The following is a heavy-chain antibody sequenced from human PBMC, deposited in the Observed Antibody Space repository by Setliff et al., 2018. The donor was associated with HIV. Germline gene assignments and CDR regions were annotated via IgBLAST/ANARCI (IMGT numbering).Heavy chain of an antibody. CDR2: INPNSDDT. J-gene: IGHJ4*02. Sequence: ASVKVSCKASGYTFTGYYIHWVRQAPGQGLEWMGWINPNSDDTIYAQTFQGRVTMTRDTSTSTAYMELSRLRSDDTAVYYCARGRYSGSYFLFDSWGQGTQVTVSS. V-gene: IGHV1-2*02. D-gene: IGHD1-26*01. CDR1: GYTFTGYY. CDR3: ARGRYSGSYFLFDS.